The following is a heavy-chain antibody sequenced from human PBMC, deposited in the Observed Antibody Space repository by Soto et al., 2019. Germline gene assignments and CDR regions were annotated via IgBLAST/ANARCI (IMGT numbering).Heavy chain of an antibody. D-gene: IGHD1-1*01. CDR2: ISYDGSNK. Sequence: VQLVESGGGVVQPGRSLRLSCAASGFTFSSYAMHWVRQAPGKGLEWVVVISYDGSNKYYADSVKGRFTISRDNSKNTLYLQMNSLRAEDTAVYYCARTGTHYYGMDVWGQGTTVTVSS. J-gene: IGHJ6*02. V-gene: IGHV3-30-3*01. CDR1: GFTFSSYA. CDR3: ARTGTHYYGMDV.